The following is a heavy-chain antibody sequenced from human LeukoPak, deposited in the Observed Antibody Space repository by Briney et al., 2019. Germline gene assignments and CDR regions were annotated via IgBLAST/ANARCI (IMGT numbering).Heavy chain of an antibody. CDR1: GGSFSGYY. D-gene: IGHD2-21*02. V-gene: IGHV4-34*01. CDR3: ARESVVVTNNWFDP. CDR2: INHSGST. J-gene: IGHJ5*02. Sequence: SETLSLTCAVYGGSFSGYYWSWIRQPPGKGLEWIGEINHSGSTNYNPSLKSRVTISVDTSKNQFSLKLSSVTAADTAVYYSARESVVVTNNWFDPWGQGTLVTVSS.